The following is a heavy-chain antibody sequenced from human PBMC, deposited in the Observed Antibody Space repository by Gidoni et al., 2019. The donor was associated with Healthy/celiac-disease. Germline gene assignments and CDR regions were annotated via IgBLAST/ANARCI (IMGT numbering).Heavy chain of an antibody. Sequence: EVQLVESGGGLVQPGGSLRLSWYASGFPFVDYAMHGVRQAPGKGLGWVSGIRWNSGSIGYADSVKGRFTISRDNAKNSLYLQMNSLRAEDTALYYCAKDGRYSSSSYPYYYYGMDVWGQGTTVTVSS. CDR3: AKDGRYSSSSYPYYYYGMDV. D-gene: IGHD6-6*01. J-gene: IGHJ6*02. V-gene: IGHV3-9*01. CDR2: IRWNSGSI. CDR1: GFPFVDYA.